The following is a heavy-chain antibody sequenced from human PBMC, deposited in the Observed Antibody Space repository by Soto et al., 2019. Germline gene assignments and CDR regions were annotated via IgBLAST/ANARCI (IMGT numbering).Heavy chain of an antibody. CDR1: GYTLTELS. V-gene: IGHV1-24*01. CDR2: FDPEDGET. D-gene: IGHD2-15*01. J-gene: IGHJ3*02. CDR3: ATEGLWTRLYCSGGSCYSGAFDI. Sequence: ASVKVSCKVSGYTLTELSMHWVRQAPGKGLEWMGGFDPEDGETIYAQKFQGRVTMTEDTSTDTAYMELSSLRSEDTAVYYCATEGLWTRLYCSGGSCYSGAFDIWGQGTMVTVSS.